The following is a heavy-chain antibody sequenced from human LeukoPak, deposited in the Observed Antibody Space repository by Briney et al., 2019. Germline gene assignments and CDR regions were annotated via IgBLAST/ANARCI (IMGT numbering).Heavy chain of an antibody. CDR2: IYPGDSDT. J-gene: IGHJ5*02. V-gene: IGHV5-51*01. CDR3: ARRPSGSGLGFDP. Sequence: GESLKISCKGSGYSFSSYWIGWVRQMPGKGLEWMGIIYPGDSDTRYSPSFQGQVTISVDKSINTAYLQWSSLKASDTAMYYCARRPSGSGLGFDPWGQGTLVTVSS. CDR1: GYSFSSYW. D-gene: IGHD3-10*01.